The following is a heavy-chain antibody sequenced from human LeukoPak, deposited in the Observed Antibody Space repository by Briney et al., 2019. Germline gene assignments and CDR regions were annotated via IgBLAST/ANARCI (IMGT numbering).Heavy chain of an antibody. CDR1: GASISSYY. CDR3: ASMFKYDSSGSFDY. D-gene: IGHD3-22*01. J-gene: IGHJ4*02. CDR2: IYYSGST. Sequence: SETLSLTCTVSGASISSYYWSWIRQPPGKGLEWIGYIYYSGSTNYNPSLKSRVTISVDTSKNQFSLKLSSVTAADTAVYYCASMFKYDSSGSFDYWGQGTLVTVSS. V-gene: IGHV4-59*01.